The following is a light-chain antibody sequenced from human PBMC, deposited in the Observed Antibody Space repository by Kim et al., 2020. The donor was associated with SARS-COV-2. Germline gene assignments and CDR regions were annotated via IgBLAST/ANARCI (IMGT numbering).Light chain of an antibody. Sequence: LSASVGDRVTITCRASQSISSYLNWYQQKPGKAPKLLIYAASSLQSGVPSRFSGSGSGTDFTLTISSLQPADFATYYCQQTYSTPDFGQGTKLEI. CDR2: AAS. CDR3: QQTYSTPD. CDR1: QSISSY. V-gene: IGKV1-39*01. J-gene: IGKJ2*01.